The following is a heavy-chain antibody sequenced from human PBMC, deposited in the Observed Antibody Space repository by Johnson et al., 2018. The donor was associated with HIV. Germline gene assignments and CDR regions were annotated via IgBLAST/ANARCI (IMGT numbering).Heavy chain of an antibody. Sequence: VQLVESGGDLVQPGGSLRLSCVGSGFTFSTNWMHWVRQAPGKGLVWVSRINSDWSRSTYADSVKGRFTIARDNAKNTLYLEMKSLRSEDTAVYYCAAWDSSREYAFDIWGQGTMVTVSS. CDR1: GFTFSTNW. J-gene: IGHJ3*02. V-gene: IGHV3-74*02. CDR3: AAWDSSREYAFDI. CDR2: INSDWSRS. D-gene: IGHD6-13*01.